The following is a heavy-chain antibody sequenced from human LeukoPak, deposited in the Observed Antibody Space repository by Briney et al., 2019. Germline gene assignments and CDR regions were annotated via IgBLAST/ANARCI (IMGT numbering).Heavy chain of an antibody. V-gene: IGHV3-23*01. CDR3: AKQGGVTMVRGVIVN. CDR2: ISGSGSST. J-gene: IGHJ4*02. Sequence: GGSLRHSCAASGFTFSSYGKSWVRQAPAQGLEWVSAISGSGSSTYYADSVKGRFTISRDNSKNTLYVQMNSLRAEDTAVYYCAKQGGVTMVRGVIVNWGQGTLVTVSS. CDR1: GFTFSSYG. D-gene: IGHD3-10*01.